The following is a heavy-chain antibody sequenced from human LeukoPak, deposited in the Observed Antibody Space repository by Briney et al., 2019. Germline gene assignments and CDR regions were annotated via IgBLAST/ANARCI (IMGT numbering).Heavy chain of an antibody. CDR3: ARDGYNYSTNSKNYYYYGMDV. D-gene: IGHD5-24*01. CDR1: GYTFTSYY. J-gene: IGHJ6*02. Sequence: ASVKVSCKASGYTFTSYYMHWVRQAPGQGLEWMGIINPSGGSTSYAQKFQGRVTTTRDTSTSTVYMELSSLRSEDTAVYYCARDGYNYSTNSKNYYYYGMDVWGQGTTVTVSS. V-gene: IGHV1-46*01. CDR2: INPSGGST.